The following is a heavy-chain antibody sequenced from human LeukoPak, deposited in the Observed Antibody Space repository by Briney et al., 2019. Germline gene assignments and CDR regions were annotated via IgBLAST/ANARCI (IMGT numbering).Heavy chain of an antibody. CDR3: ARGSRRLRFLEWSITGAPSGYYYMDV. V-gene: IGHV4-34*01. J-gene: IGHJ6*03. CDR1: GGSFSGYY. Sequence: PSETLSLTCAVYGGSFSGYYWSWIRQPPGKGLEWIGEINHSGSTNYNPSLKSRVTISVDTSKNQFSLKLSSVTAADTAVYYCARGSRRLRFLEWSITGAPSGYYYMDVWGKGTTVTVSS. CDR2: INHSGST. D-gene: IGHD3-3*01.